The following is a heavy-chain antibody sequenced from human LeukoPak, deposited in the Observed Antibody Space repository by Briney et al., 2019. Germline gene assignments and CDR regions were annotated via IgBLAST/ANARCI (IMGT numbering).Heavy chain of an antibody. V-gene: IGHV4-30-2*01. Sequence: SQTLSLTCTVSGGSNSSGDYFWSWIRQPPGKGLEWIGEINHSGSTNYNPSLKSRVTISVDTSKNQFSLKLSSVTAADTAVYYCARGLSSSWYFDYWGQGTLVTVPS. CDR3: ARGLSSSWYFDY. J-gene: IGHJ4*02. D-gene: IGHD6-13*01. CDR1: GGSNSSGDYF. CDR2: INHSGST.